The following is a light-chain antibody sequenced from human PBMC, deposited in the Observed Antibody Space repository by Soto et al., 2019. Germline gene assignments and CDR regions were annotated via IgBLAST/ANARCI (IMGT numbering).Light chain of an antibody. V-gene: IGKV3-11*01. CDR1: QSVSNY. J-gene: IGKJ1*01. CDR3: QDSRYWGT. Sequence: EIVLTQSPATLSLSPGEGATLSCRASQSVSNYLAWYHQKPGQPPRLLIYDASNRAPGIPARFSGSGFGTDITISISSLEDDDVAVYYQQDSRYWGTFGRGTKVDIK. CDR2: DAS.